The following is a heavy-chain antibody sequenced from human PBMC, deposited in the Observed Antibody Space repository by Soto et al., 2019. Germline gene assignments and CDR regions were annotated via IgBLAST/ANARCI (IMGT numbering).Heavy chain of an antibody. V-gene: IGHV4-4*02. Sequence: PSETLSLTCVVSGGSISSTNWWTWVRQPPGKRLEWIGEIYHNGSPTYSPSLRGRATISVDKSNNQFSLRLRSVTAADTAVYYCARQGFGELHGLVDVWGQGTTVTVSS. CDR2: IYHNGSP. D-gene: IGHD3-10*01. CDR3: ARQGFGELHGLVDV. CDR1: GGSISSTNW. J-gene: IGHJ6*02.